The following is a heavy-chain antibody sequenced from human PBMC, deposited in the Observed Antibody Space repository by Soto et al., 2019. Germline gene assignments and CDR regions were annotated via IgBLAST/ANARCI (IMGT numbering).Heavy chain of an antibody. CDR1: GFTFSTYS. CDR3: ARDLSYLAENHYDILTRYHSPLYYYAMDV. V-gene: IGHV3-48*02. Sequence: GGSLRLSCAASGFTFSTYSMNWVRQAPGKGLEWVSYISSSSSTISYADSVKGRFTISRDNAKNSLFLQMHSLRDEDTAVYYCARDLSYLAENHYDILTRYHSPLYYYAMDVWGQGTTVTVSS. CDR2: ISSSSSTI. D-gene: IGHD3-9*01. J-gene: IGHJ6*02.